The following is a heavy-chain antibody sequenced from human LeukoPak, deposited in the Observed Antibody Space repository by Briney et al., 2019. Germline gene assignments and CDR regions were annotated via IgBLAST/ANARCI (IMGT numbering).Heavy chain of an antibody. V-gene: IGHV3-7*01. CDR3: ARGGHAGAFDI. CDR1: GFTFSSYW. J-gene: IGHJ3*02. D-gene: IGHD6-13*01. Sequence: GGSLRLSCAASGFTFSSYWMSWVRQAPGEGLEWVANIKQDGSEKYYVDSVKGRFTISRDNAKNSLYLQMNSLRAEDTAVYYCARGGHAGAFDIWGQGTMVTVSS. CDR2: IKQDGSEK.